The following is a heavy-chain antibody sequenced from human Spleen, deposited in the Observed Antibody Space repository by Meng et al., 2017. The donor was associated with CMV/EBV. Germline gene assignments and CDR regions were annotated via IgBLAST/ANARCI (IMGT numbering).Heavy chain of an antibody. CDR3: ARDYFERSGPYYRYGFDV. J-gene: IGHJ3*01. CDR2: INPQSGNT. Sequence: ASVKVSCKASGYIFTSFDISWIRQAPGQGLEWMGWINPQSGNTGYAQKFQGRVALTGDTFTNTVYMELSGLTAADTAVYYCARDYFERSGPYYRYGFDVWGQGTMVTVSS. V-gene: IGHV1-8*01. CDR1: GYIFTSFD. D-gene: IGHD3-22*01.